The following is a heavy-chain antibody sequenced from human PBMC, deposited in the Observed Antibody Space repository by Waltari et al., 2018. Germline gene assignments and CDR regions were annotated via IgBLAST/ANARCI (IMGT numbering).Heavy chain of an antibody. CDR1: GFTFSSYG. V-gene: IGHV3-33*01. D-gene: IGHD6-19*01. CDR3: AREMSSGSGWYLESTGVGQFDY. Sequence: QVQLVESGGGVVQPGRSLRLSCAASGFTFSSYGLHWVRQAPGKGLEWVAVIWYDGSNKYYADSVKGRFTISRDNSKNTLYLQMNSLRAEDTAVYYCAREMSSGSGWYLESTGVGQFDYWGQGTLVTVSS. J-gene: IGHJ4*02. CDR2: IWYDGSNK.